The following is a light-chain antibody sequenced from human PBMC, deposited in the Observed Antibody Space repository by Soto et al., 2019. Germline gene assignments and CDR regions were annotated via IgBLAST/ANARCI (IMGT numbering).Light chain of an antibody. CDR3: MKATPFPLT. J-gene: IGKJ4*01. CDR1: QSFLHSDGNTY. Sequence: IVMTQPPLSSPVTLGQPASISSRPSQSFLHSDGNTYLSWLQQTPGRPPRLLFYKISTRFSGVPDRFTGSGAGTDFTLKISRVEAEDVGTYYCMKATPFPLTSGGGTKV. CDR2: KIS. V-gene: IGKV2-24*01.